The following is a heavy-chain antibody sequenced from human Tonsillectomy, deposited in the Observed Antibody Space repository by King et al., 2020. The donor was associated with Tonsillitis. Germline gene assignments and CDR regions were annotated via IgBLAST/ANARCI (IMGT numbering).Heavy chain of an antibody. CDR3: ARIGYSYGWSFDY. CDR2: INHRGST. Sequence: VQLHQWGAGLLKPSETLSLTCVVYGGSFSGYYWSWIRQPPGKGLEWIGEINHRGSTTYNPSLKSRVTISADTSQKQFSLKLSSATAADTAVYYCARIGYSYGWSFDYWGQGTLVTVSS. D-gene: IGHD5-18*01. CDR1: GGSFSGYY. J-gene: IGHJ4*02. V-gene: IGHV4-34*01.